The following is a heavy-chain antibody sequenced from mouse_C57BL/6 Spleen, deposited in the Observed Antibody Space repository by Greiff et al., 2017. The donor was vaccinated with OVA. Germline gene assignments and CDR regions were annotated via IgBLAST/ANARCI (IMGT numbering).Heavy chain of an antibody. CDR2: IDPSDSYT. V-gene: IGHV1-50*01. Sequence: QVQLQQPGAELVKPGASVKLSCKASGYTFTSYWMQWVKQRPGQGLEWIGEIDPSDSYTNYNQKFKGKATLTVDTSSSTAYMQLSSLTSEDSAVYDCARRMTGTGFAYWGQGTLVTVSA. CDR1: GYTFTSYW. D-gene: IGHD4-1*01. J-gene: IGHJ3*01. CDR3: ARRMTGTGFAY.